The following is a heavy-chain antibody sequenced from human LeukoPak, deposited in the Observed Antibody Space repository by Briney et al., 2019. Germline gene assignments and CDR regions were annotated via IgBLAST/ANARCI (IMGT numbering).Heavy chain of an antibody. V-gene: IGHV4-30-2*01. CDR3: AREVGGTGVFDY. J-gene: IGHJ4*02. CDR1: GGSISSGGHS. CDR2: IYHSGST. Sequence: SQTLSLTCAVSGGSISSGGHSWSWVRQPPGKALEWIGYIYHSGSTYYNPSLKSRVTISVDRSKNQFSLKLSSVTAADTAVYYCAREVGGTGVFDYWGQGTLVTVSS. D-gene: IGHD3-10*01.